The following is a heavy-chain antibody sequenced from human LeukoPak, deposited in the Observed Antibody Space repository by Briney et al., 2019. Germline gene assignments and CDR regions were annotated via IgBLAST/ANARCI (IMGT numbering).Heavy chain of an antibody. D-gene: IGHD1-26*01. CDR3: TRDSGTYNWFDP. CDR2: IDKKDKGYATAI. Sequence: GGSLRLSGAASGFTFSGSAIHWVRQSSGKGLEWVGQIDKKDKGYATAIAYAASVKGRFTISRDDSINTAYLQMKSLKTEDTALYYCTRDSGTYNWFDPWGQGTLVTVSS. V-gene: IGHV3-73*01. CDR1: GFTFSGSA. J-gene: IGHJ5*02.